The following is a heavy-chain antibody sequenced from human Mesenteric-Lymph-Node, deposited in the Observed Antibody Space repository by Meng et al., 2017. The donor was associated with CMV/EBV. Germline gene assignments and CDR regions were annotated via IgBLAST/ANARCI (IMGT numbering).Heavy chain of an antibody. D-gene: IGHD6-19*01. CDR1: GYTLTAYY. J-gene: IGHJ4*02. V-gene: IGHV1-2*02. Sequence: SGYTLTAYYIHWVRRAPGKGLEWMGWVNPNSGDTHYPQKFQGRVTLTRDTSINTAYMELTRLTSDDTAVYYCAKPYTSGWSSVLDFWGQGTLVTVSS. CDR3: AKPYTSGWSSVLDF. CDR2: VNPNSGDT.